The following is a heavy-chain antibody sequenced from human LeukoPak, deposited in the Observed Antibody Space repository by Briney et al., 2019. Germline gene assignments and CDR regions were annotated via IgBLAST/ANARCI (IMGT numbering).Heavy chain of an antibody. V-gene: IGHV3-7*01. CDR1: GFTFSSYW. CDR2: IKQDGSEK. D-gene: IGHD6-13*01. CDR3: ARVRASSSWYVFNYFDY. Sequence: PGGSLRLSCAASGFTFSSYWMSWVRQAPGKGLEWVANIKQDGSEKYYVDSVKGRFTISRDNAKNSLYLQMNSLRAEDTAVYYCARVRASSSWYVFNYFDYWGQGTLVTVSS. J-gene: IGHJ4*02.